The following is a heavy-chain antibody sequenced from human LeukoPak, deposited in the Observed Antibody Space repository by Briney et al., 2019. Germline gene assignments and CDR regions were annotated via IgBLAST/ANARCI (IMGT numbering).Heavy chain of an antibody. CDR3: ARGLVGATTPAA. Sequence: MGRIIPILGIANYAQKFQGRVTITADKSTSTAYMELSSLRSEDTAVYYCARGLVGATTPAAWGQGTLVTVSS. CDR2: IIPILGIA. D-gene: IGHD1-26*01. V-gene: IGHV1-69*04. J-gene: IGHJ5*02.